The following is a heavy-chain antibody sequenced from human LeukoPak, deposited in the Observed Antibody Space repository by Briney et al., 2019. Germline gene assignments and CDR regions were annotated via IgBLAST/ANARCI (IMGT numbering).Heavy chain of an antibody. Sequence: PGGSLRLSCAASGFTVSTKYMSWVRQAPGKGLEWVSIIYIGGTTYYADSVKGRFTISRDNSKNTLYLQMNSLSAEDTGVYYCARAPDYSVSGRDPHSWGQGTLVAVSS. CDR3: ARAPDYSVSGRDPHS. J-gene: IGHJ4*02. V-gene: IGHV3-66*01. D-gene: IGHD3-10*01. CDR2: IYIGGTT. CDR1: GFTVSTKY.